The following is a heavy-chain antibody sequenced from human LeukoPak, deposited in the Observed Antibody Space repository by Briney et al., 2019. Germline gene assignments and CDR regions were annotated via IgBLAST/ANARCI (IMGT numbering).Heavy chain of an antibody. CDR2: IYYSGST. V-gene: IGHV4-39*01. J-gene: IGHJ5*02. D-gene: IGHD2-2*01. CDR1: GGSISSSSYY. CDR3: ARHLETATIVVVPAASDGFDP. Sequence: SETLSLTCTVSGGSISSSSYYWGWIRQPPGKGLEWIGSIYYSGSTYYIPSLKSRVTISVDTSKNQFSLKLSSVTAADTAVYYCARHLETATIVVVPAASDGFDPWGQGTLVTVSS.